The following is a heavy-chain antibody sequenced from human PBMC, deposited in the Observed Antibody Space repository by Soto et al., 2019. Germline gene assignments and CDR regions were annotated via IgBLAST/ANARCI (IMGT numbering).Heavy chain of an antibody. CDR1: GGSISSGDYY. CDR3: ASSRPKYCSSTSCYREPKIDY. J-gene: IGHJ4*02. Sequence: SETLSLTCTVSGGSISSGDYYWSWIRQPPGKGLEWIGYIYYSGSTYYNPSLKSRVTISVDTSKNQFSLKLSSVTAADTAVYYCASSRPKYCSSTSCYREPKIDYWGQGTLVTVSS. V-gene: IGHV4-30-4*01. CDR2: IYYSGST. D-gene: IGHD2-2*01.